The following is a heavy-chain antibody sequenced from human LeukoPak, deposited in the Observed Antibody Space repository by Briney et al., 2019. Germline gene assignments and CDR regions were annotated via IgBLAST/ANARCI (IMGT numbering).Heavy chain of an antibody. Sequence: SETLSLTCAVYGGSFSGYYWSWIRQPPGKGLEWIGEINHSGSTNYNPSLKSRVTISVDTSKNQFSLELSSVTAADTAVYYCARARRYSSSWYPVSEPWRFDYWGQGTLVTVSS. CDR1: GGSFSGYY. D-gene: IGHD6-13*01. CDR3: ARARRYSSSWYPVSEPWRFDY. CDR2: INHSGST. V-gene: IGHV4-34*01. J-gene: IGHJ4*02.